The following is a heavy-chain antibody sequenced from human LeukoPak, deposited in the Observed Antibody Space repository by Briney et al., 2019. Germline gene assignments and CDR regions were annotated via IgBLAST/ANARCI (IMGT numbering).Heavy chain of an antibody. CDR3: AKNYYSDTSAYFRYAFDI. CDR1: GFTLNNYG. Sequence: GGSLRLSCAASGFTLNNYGIHWVRQAPGKGLEWVGFIRYDGNNEYYADSVKGRFTISRDNSKNTLYLEMDSLRAEDTAVYYCAKNYYSDTSAYFRYAFDIWGQGTVVTVSS. D-gene: IGHD3-22*01. V-gene: IGHV3-30*02. CDR2: IRYDGNNE. J-gene: IGHJ3*02.